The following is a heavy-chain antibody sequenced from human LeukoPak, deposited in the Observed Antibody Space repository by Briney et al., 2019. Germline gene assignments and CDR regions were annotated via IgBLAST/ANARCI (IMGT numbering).Heavy chain of an antibody. D-gene: IGHD4-17*01. Sequence: ASVKVSCKASGYAFNTFALHWVRQAPGRGLEWMGWINTKTGNPSYARGFTGRFVVSLDTSVTTTYLQTNSLKPEDTGFYFCARGADYGDYTQFYWGQGSLVSVSS. CDR3: ARGADYGDYTQFY. CDR2: INTKTGNP. J-gene: IGHJ4*02. V-gene: IGHV7-4-1*02. CDR1: GYAFNTFA.